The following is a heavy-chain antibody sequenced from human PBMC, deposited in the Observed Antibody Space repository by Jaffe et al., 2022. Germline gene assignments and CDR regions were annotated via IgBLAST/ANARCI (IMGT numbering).Heavy chain of an antibody. CDR1: GFTFSSYS. CDR3: ARDQGYCSGGSCYTAFDI. CDR2: ISSSSSTI. V-gene: IGHV3-48*01. Sequence: EVQLVESGGGLVQPGGSLRLSCAASGFTFSSYSMNWVRQAPGKGLEWVSYISSSSSTIYYADSVKGRFTISRDNAKNSLYLQMNSLRAEDTAVYYCARDQGYCSGGSCYTAFDIWGQGTMVTVSS. J-gene: IGHJ3*02. D-gene: IGHD2-15*01.